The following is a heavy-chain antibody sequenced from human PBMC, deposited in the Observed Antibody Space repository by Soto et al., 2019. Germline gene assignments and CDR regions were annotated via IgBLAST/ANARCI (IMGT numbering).Heavy chain of an antibody. V-gene: IGHV1-69*13. CDR2: IIPVFGII. CDR3: AGGRIVVAGSSAYYSMDV. Sequence: SVKVSCKASGGNPSNSAISWVRQAPGQGLEWMGGIIPVFGIISHAQNFQGRVTLTADESTSTAYMELSSLRSEDTAVYFCAGGRIVVAGSSAYYSMDVWGQGTTVTVSS. J-gene: IGHJ6*02. D-gene: IGHD6-19*01. CDR1: GGNPSNSA.